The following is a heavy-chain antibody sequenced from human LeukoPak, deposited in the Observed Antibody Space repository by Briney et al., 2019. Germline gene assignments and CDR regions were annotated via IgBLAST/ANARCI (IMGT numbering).Heavy chain of an antibody. J-gene: IGHJ4*02. Sequence: GGSLRLSCAASGFTFNNYTMSWVRQAPGKGLEWVSTISGSDDNTYYADSVKGRFTISRDISKNTLYLQMNSLRADDTAVYYCANDFDHWGQGTLVTVSS. CDR1: GFTFNNYT. CDR3: ANDFDH. V-gene: IGHV3-23*01. CDR2: ISGSDDNT.